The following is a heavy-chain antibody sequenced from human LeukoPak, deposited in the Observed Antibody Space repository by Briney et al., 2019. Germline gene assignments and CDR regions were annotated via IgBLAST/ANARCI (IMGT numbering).Heavy chain of an antibody. J-gene: IGHJ4*02. CDR1: GFTVSSNY. D-gene: IGHD3-16*01. Sequence: GGSLRLSCAASGFTVSSNYMSWVRQAPGKGLEWVSGITATGSRTYYADSVKGRFTISRDSSKNTLYLQLNSLGVDDTAIYYCATSMGGGNVDYWGQGTLVTVSS. CDR2: ITATGSRT. CDR3: ATSMGGGNVDY. V-gene: IGHV3-23*01.